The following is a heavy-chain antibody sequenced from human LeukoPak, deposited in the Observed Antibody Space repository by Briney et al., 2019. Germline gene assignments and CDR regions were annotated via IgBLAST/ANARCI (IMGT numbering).Heavy chain of an antibody. D-gene: IGHD6-19*01. CDR1: GGSISGTTYY. CDR2: MYYSGNT. V-gene: IGHV4-39*01. Sequence: SETLSLSCAVSGGSISGTTYYWAWIRQPPGKGLEWIGSMYYSGNTYYNPSLNSRVTISLDTSDNQFSLKLSSVTAADTAVYYCARHGTRDGSGWYLIDVWGQGILVSVSS. J-gene: IGHJ4*02. CDR3: ARHGTRDGSGWYLIDV.